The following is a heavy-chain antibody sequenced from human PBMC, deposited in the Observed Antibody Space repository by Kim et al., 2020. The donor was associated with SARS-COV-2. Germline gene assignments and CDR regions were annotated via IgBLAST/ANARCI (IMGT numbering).Heavy chain of an antibody. CDR2: IYSGGST. Sequence: GGSLRLSCAASGFTVSSNYMSWVRQAPGKGLEWVSVIYSGGSTYYADSVKGRFTISRDNSKNTLYLQMNSLRAEDTAVYYCARDPPQDLISYYYYYGMDVWGQGTTVTVSS. V-gene: IGHV3-66*02. CDR3: ARDPPQDLISYYYYYGMDV. CDR1: GFTVSSNY. J-gene: IGHJ6*02. D-gene: IGHD3-22*01.